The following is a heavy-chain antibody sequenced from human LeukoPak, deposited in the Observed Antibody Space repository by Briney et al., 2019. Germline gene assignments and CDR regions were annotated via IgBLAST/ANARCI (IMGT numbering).Heavy chain of an antibody. CDR1: GYSFTSYW. CDR3: SRHGSEYCSSTSCYSYYYMDV. D-gene: IGHD2-2*01. J-gene: IGHJ6*03. Sequence: GESLKISCKGSGYSFTSYWIGWVRQMPGKGLEWMGIIYPGDSDTRYSPFFQGQVTISADKFISTSFLQWSSMKASDEAMYYCSRHGSEYCSSTSCYSYYYMDVWGKGTTVTVSS. V-gene: IGHV5-51*01. CDR2: IYPGDSDT.